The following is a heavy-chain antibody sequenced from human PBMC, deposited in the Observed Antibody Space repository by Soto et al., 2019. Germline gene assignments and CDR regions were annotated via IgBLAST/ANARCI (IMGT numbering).Heavy chain of an antibody. CDR3: ARDFFDSSDYTTNWLDP. CDR1: GSSLSGHY. J-gene: IGHJ5*02. V-gene: IGHV4-59*08. CDR2: IYYGGST. D-gene: IGHD3-22*01. Sequence: SGTLSLTCTVSGSSLSGHYWSWMRQPPGKGLECIGYIYYGGSTNYNPSLKSRVTISVDTSKTQFSLKLSSVTAADAAVYYCARDFFDSSDYTTNWLDPWGQGTLVTVSS.